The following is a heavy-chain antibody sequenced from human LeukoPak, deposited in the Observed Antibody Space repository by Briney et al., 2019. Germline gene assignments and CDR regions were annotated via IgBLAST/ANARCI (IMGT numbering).Heavy chain of an antibody. V-gene: IGHV5-51*01. CDR2: TYPHDSDT. J-gene: IGHJ4*02. CDR3: ASPPTRECTSISCPLSY. Sequence: GESLKISCKGSGYSFTSYWIAWVRQMPGKGLEWMGITYPHDSDTRYSSSFQGQVTISVDKSVSAAYLQWISLKASDTAMYYCASPPTRECTSISCPLSYWGQGTLVTVSS. D-gene: IGHD2-2*01. CDR1: GYSFTSYW.